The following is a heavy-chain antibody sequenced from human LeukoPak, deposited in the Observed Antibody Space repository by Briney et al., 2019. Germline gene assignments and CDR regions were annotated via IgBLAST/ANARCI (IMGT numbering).Heavy chain of an antibody. CDR3: SRAGSGIGWYFDY. CDR2: ISPYNGNT. D-gene: IGHD6-19*01. J-gene: IGHJ4*02. V-gene: IGHV1-18*01. Sequence: AAVKVSCKASGYDFTSVGITWVRQAPGQGLEWMGWISPYNGNTRYVQNFQGRVTMTTDTSTSTAYMELRSLRFDDTAVYYCSRAGSGIGWYFDYWGQGTLVTVSS. CDR1: GYDFTSVG.